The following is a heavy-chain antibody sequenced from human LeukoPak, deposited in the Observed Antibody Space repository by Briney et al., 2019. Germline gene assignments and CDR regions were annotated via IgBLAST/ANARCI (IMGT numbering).Heavy chain of an antibody. CDR3: ARFPFDY. CDR2: INAGNGNT. V-gene: IGHV1-3*01. CDR1: GYTSTSYG. Sequence: ASVKVSCKASGYTSTSYGISWVRQAPGQRLEWMGWINAGNGNTKYSQKFQGRVTITRDTSASTAYMELSSLRSEDTAVYYCARFPFDYWGQGTLVTVSS. J-gene: IGHJ4*02.